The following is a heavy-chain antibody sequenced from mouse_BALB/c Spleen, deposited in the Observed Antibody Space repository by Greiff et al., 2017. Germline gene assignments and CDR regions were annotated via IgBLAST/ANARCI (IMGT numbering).Heavy chain of an antibody. V-gene: IGHV3-2*02. CDR1: GYSIPSDYA. CDR3: ARSGAIPYYAMDY. J-gene: IGHJ4*01. D-gene: IGHD3-2*02. Sequence: EVQLVESGPGLVKPSQSLSLTCTVTGYSIPSDYAWNWIRQFPGNKLEWMGYISYSGSTSYNPSLKSRISITRDTSKNQFFLQLNSVTTEDTATYYCARSGAIPYYAMDYWGQGTSVTVSS. CDR2: ISYSGST.